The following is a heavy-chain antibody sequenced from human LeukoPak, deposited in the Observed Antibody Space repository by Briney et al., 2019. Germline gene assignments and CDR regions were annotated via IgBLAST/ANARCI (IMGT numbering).Heavy chain of an antibody. D-gene: IGHD3-10*01. J-gene: IGHJ4*02. CDR2: INPNSGGT. Sequence: ASVKVSCKASGYTFTGYYMHWVRQAPGQGLEWMGWINPNSGGTNYAQKFQGRVTMTRDTSISTAYMELSRLRSDDTAVYYCARVRYYYGSGSYYSIDYWGQGTLVTVSS. V-gene: IGHV1-2*02. CDR1: GYTFTGYY. CDR3: ARVRYYYGSGSYYSIDY.